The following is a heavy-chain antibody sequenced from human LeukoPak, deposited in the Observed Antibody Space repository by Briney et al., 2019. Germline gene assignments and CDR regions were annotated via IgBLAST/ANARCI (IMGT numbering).Heavy chain of an antibody. D-gene: IGHD2-2*01. CDR3: ARRYCSSTSCPRAFDY. CDR2: ISSSGSTI. J-gene: IGHJ4*02. Sequence: GGSLRLSCTASGFTFSDYYMSWIRQAPGKGLEWVSYISSSGSTIYYADSVKGRFTISRDNAKNSLYLQMNSLRAEDTAVYYCARRYCSSTSCPRAFDYWGQGTLVTVSS. CDR1: GFTFSDYY. V-gene: IGHV3-11*01.